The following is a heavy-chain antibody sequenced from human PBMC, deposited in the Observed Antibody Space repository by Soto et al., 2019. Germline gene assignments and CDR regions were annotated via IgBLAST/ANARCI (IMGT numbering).Heavy chain of an antibody. V-gene: IGHV1-8*01. D-gene: IGHD2-2*01. J-gene: IGHJ4*02. Sequence: QVQLVQSGAEVKKPGASVKVSCKASGYTFTSYDINWVRQATGQGLEWMGWMNPNSGNTGYAHKFQGRVSRTRNTSISTAYMELSSLRSEDTAVYYCARVAPIIVAINVRVRYYFDYWGQGTQVTVSS. CDR1: GYTFTSYD. CDR3: ARVAPIIVAINVRVRYYFDY. CDR2: MNPNSGNT.